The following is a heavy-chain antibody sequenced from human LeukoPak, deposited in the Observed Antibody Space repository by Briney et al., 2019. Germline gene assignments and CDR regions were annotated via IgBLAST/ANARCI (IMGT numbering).Heavy chain of an antibody. D-gene: IGHD2-21*01. Sequence: SETLSLTCPVSGGSISSYYWRWIRQPPGKGLEWIGYIYYSGSTNYNPSLTSRVTISVDTSKNQFSLTLTSMTGADNAVYYCAGEQIVVGNGFDPWGQGILVTVSS. V-gene: IGHV4-59*01. CDR1: GGSISSYY. CDR2: IYYSGST. J-gene: IGHJ5*02. CDR3: AGEQIVVGNGFDP.